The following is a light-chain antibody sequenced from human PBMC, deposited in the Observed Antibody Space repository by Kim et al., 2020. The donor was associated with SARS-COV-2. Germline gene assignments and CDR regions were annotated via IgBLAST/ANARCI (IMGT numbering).Light chain of an antibody. CDR2: AAS. J-gene: IGKJ4*01. CDR1: RAITTY. CDR3: QQSYNRRRT. Sequence: DIQMTQSLSSLSASVGDRITITCRASRAITTYVNWYQHRPGTAPKLLIYAASILQTGVPSRFAGSGSGTSFTLTISDLQPEDFATYYCQQSYNRRRTFGGGTKVDIK. V-gene: IGKV1-39*01.